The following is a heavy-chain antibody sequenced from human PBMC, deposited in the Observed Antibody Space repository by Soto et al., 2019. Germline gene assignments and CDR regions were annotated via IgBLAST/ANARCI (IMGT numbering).Heavy chain of an antibody. CDR2: INPSGGST. V-gene: IGHV1-46*01. D-gene: IGHD3-3*01. CDR1: GYNFTSYY. Sequence: GASVKVSCKASGYNFTSYYMHWVRQPPGQGLEWMGIINPSGGSTSYAQKFQGRVTMTRETSTSTVYMELSSLRSEDTAVYYCARSKRHEFGSGPLDYYYHCIGGWHRRTTGAAAS. J-gene: IGHJ6*04. CDR3: ARSKRHEFGSGPLDYYYHCIGG.